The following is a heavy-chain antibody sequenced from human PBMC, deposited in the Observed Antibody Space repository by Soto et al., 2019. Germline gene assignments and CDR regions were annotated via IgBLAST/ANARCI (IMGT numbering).Heavy chain of an antibody. J-gene: IGHJ5*02. CDR1: GYTFTSYW. V-gene: IGHV5-51*01. CDR3: MRQLGVDADNWFHP. D-gene: IGHD2-8*01. CDR2: IYPGDSDT. Sequence: GESLKISCVASGYTFTSYWIGGVRQMPGKGLEWMGIIYPGDSDTRYSPSFRGQVTISADKSISTAYLQWSSLKASDTAMYYCMRQLGVDADNWFHPWGQGTLVTVSS.